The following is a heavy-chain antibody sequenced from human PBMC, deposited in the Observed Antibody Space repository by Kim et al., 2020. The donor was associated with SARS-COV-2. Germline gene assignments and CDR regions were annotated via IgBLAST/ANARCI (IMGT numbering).Heavy chain of an antibody. CDR2: INPNSGGT. CDR3: AREVGSSPAGHNWFDP. V-gene: IGHV1-2*06. Sequence: ASVKVSCKASGYTFTGYYMHWVRQAPGQGLEWMGRINPNSGGTNYAQKFQGRVTMTRDTSISTAYMELSRLRSDDTAVYYCAREVGSSPAGHNWFDPWGQGTLVTVSS. D-gene: IGHD6-6*01. J-gene: IGHJ5*02. CDR1: GYTFTGYY.